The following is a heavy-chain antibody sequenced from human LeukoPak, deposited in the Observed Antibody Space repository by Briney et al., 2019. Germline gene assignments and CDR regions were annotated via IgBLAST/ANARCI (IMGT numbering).Heavy chain of an antibody. CDR1: GFTFTSYW. V-gene: IGHV3-74*01. Sequence: GGSLRLSCAASGFTFTSYWMHWVRQAPGKGLVWVSRINSDGSSTNYADSVKGRFTIPRDNAKNTLYLQMNSLRADDTAIYYCARNQQLGGHSYYYYGMDVWGQGTTVTVSS. CDR2: INSDGSST. D-gene: IGHD3-16*01. CDR3: ARNQQLGGHSYYYYGMDV. J-gene: IGHJ6*02.